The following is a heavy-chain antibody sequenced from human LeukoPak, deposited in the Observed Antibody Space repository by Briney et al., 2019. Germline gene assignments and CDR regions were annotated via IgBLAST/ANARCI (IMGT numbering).Heavy chain of an antibody. Sequence: SETLSLTCAVYGGSFSGYYWSWIRQPPGKGLEWIGEINHSGSTNCNPSLKSRVTISVDTSKNQFSLKLSSVTAADTAVYYCAREGRYDRSGYYYFDYWGQGTLVTVSS. J-gene: IGHJ4*02. CDR2: INHSGST. D-gene: IGHD3-22*01. V-gene: IGHV4-34*01. CDR1: GGSFSGYY. CDR3: AREGRYDRSGYYYFDY.